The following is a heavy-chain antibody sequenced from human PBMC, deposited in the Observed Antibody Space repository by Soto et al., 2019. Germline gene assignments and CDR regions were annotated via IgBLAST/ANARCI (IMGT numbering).Heavy chain of an antibody. CDR2: ISYDGSNK. V-gene: IGHV3-30-3*01. J-gene: IGHJ6*02. Sequence: HPGGSLRLSCAASGFTFSSYAMHWVRQAPGKGLEWVAVISYDGSNKYYADSVKGRFTISRDNSKNTLYLQMNSLRAEDTAVYYCARGLGSGYLPFYYYYYGMDVWGQGTTVTVSS. CDR1: GFTFSSYA. D-gene: IGHD3-3*01. CDR3: ARGLGSGYLPFYYYYYGMDV.